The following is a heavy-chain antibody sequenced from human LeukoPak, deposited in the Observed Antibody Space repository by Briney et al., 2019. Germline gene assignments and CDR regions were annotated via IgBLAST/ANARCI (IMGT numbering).Heavy chain of an antibody. D-gene: IGHD1-26*01. CDR2: IYHSGST. Sequence: KPSETLSLTCTVSGYSISSGYYWGWIRQPTGKGLEWIGSIYHSGSTYYNPSLKSRDTISVDTSKNQFSLKLSSVTAADTAVYYCARDYSGEWEQLTGWWFDPWGQGTLVIVSS. CDR3: ARDYSGEWEQLTGWWFDP. CDR1: GYSISSGYY. V-gene: IGHV4-38-2*02. J-gene: IGHJ5*02.